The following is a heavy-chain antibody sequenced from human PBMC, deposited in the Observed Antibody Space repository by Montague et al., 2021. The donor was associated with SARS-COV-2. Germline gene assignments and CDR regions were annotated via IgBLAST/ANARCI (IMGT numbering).Heavy chain of an antibody. V-gene: IGHV3-7*03. CDR3: ARDRYYQYWSGYYPPDY. D-gene: IGHD3-3*01. J-gene: IGHJ4*02. CDR2: ITQDGSEK. CDR1: GFPFSTFW. Sequence: SLRLSCAASGFPFSTFWMTWVRQPPGKGLEWVATITQDGSEKYNVDSVKGRFTISRDNAKKSLPLQMNSLRAEDTAVYYCARDRYYQYWSGYYPPDYWGQGTLVTVSS.